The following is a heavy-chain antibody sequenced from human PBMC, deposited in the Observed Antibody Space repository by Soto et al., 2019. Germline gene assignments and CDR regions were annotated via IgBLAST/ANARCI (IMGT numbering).Heavy chain of an antibody. D-gene: IGHD2-2*01. CDR2: IYWDDDK. V-gene: IGHV2-5*02. J-gene: IGHJ5*02. Sequence: QITLKESGPTLVKPTQTLTLTCTFSGFSLSTSGVGVGWIRQPPGKALEWLALIYWDDDKRYSPSLKSRLTITKDTSKNQVVLTMTNMDPVDTATYYCALDSAAMTGQAFDPWGQGTLVTVSS. CDR1: GFSLSTSGVG. CDR3: ALDSAAMTGQAFDP.